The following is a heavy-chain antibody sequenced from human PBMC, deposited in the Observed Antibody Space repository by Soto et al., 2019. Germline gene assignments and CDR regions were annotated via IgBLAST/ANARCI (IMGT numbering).Heavy chain of an antibody. Sequence: SETLSLTCTVSGDSISSYYWSWFRQPAGKGLEWIGRFYSSGSANYNPSLQSRVTMSIDTSNNQFSLELRSVAAADTAVYYCARGPSWNYYYYGVDVWGQGTTVTVSS. CDR1: GDSISSYY. J-gene: IGHJ6*02. CDR2: FYSSGSA. V-gene: IGHV4-4*07. D-gene: IGHD2-15*01. CDR3: ARGPSWNYYYYGVDV.